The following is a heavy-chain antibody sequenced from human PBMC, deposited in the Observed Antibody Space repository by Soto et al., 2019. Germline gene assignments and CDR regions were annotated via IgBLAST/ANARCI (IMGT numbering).Heavy chain of an antibody. CDR2: IYPSGIT. CDR1: VGSSSSTNW. D-gene: IGHD1-20*01. J-gene: IGHJ6*02. Sequence: ETLSLTCFVSVGSSSSTNWWSCVRQPPGKGLEWIGEIYPSGITNYNPSLESRVTLSIDKSKNQLSLRLSSVTAADTAVYYCARDRDNGLLLRYGMDVWGQGTTVTVSS. CDR3: ARDRDNGLLLRYGMDV. V-gene: IGHV4-4*02.